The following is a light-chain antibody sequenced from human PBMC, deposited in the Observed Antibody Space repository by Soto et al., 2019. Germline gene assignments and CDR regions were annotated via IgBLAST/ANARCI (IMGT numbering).Light chain of an antibody. V-gene: IGLV2-8*01. CDR2: EVY. CDR1: SSDVGGYNY. J-gene: IGLJ1*01. CDR3: SSYVCTNGSV. Sequence: QSALTQPPSASGSPGQSVTISCTGTSSDVGGYNYVSWYQHHPGKAPKLIIYEVYKRHSGVPDRFSGSKSGNTAALTVSGLPVLVGFVYYLSSYVCTNGSVFG.